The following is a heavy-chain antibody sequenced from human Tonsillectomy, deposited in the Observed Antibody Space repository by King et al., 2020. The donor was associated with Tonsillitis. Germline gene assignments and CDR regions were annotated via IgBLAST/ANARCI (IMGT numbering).Heavy chain of an antibody. CDR3: ARLGMGYGDFDY. D-gene: IGHD4/OR15-4a*01. V-gene: IGHV4-39*01. Sequence: QLQESGPGLVKPSETLFLTCTVSGGSITSSSHYWGWVRRPPGKGLEWIGSVDYSGSTYYNPSLKSRVTISEDTSENQFSLKLSSVTAADTAVYYCARLGMGYGDFDYWGQGTLVTVSS. CDR1: GGSITSSSHY. CDR2: VDYSGST. J-gene: IGHJ4*02.